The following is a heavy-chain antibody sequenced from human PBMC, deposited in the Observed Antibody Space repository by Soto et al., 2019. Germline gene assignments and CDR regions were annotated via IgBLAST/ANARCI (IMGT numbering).Heavy chain of an antibody. V-gene: IGHV4-31*03. Sequence: PSETLSLTCTVSGGPISSGGYYWSSIRQHPGKGLEWIGYIYYSGSTYYNPSLKSRVTISVDTSKNQFSLKLSSVTAAVTAVYSYDSSGPEGNWFDPWGQGTLVTVSS. J-gene: IGHJ5*02. CDR2: IYYSGST. CDR3: DSSGPEGNWFDP. CDR1: GGPISSGGYY. D-gene: IGHD3-22*01.